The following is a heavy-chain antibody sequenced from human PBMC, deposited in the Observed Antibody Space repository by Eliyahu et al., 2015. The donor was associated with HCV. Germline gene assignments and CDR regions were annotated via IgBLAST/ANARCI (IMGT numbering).Heavy chain of an antibody. V-gene: IGHV1-46*01. CDR2: INPRGGST. CDR1: GFPFTSYY. J-gene: IGHJ6*02. CDR3: ARDPSLIYSYYYAMDV. Sequence: QVQLVQSGAEVKKPGASVKVSCKTSGFPFTSYYLHWVRQAPGQGLEWMGIINPRGGSTTYAQRFQGRVTMTRDTATSTVYMELSSLRSDDTALYYCARDPSLIYSYYYAMDVWGQGTTVTVSS. D-gene: IGHD3-16*01.